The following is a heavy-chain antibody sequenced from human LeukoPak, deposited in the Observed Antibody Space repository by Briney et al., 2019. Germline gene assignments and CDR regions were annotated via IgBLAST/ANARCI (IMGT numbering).Heavy chain of an antibody. J-gene: IGHJ4*02. V-gene: IGHV1-3*03. CDR2: INAGNGNT. CDR3: AKRPDAAGWGLDY. Sequence: EASVKVSCKASGYTFTSYAMHWVRQAPGQRLEWMGWINAGNGNTKYSQEFQGRVTITRDTSASTAYMELSSLRAEDTAVYYCAKRPDAAGWGLDYWGQGTLVTVSS. D-gene: IGHD6-13*01. CDR1: GYTFTSYA.